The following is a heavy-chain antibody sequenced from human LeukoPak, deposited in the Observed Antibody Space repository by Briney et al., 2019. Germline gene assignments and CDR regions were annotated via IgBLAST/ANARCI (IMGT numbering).Heavy chain of an antibody. CDR1: GFTFRSYW. Sequence: GGSLRLSCAASGFTFRSYWMSWVRQAPGKGLEWMANIRQDRGDKHYVDSVKGRFTISRDNAKNSLLLQMNSLTAEDTAIYYCARSGPQAPDCYHYWGQGTQVTVSS. V-gene: IGHV3-7*03. J-gene: IGHJ4*02. CDR3: ARSGPQAPDCYHY. CDR2: IRQDRGDK. D-gene: IGHD2-21*02.